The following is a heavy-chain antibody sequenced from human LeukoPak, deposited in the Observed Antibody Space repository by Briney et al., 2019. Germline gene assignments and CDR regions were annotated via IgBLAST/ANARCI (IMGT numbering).Heavy chain of an antibody. D-gene: IGHD2-15*01. CDR2: INHSGST. CDR3: ARDRLYCSGGSCYFLTGFDP. Sequence: PSETLSLTCAVYGGSFSGYYWSWIRQPPGKGLEWIGEINHSGSTNYNPSLKSRVTISVDTSKNQFSLKLSSVTAADTAVYYCARDRLYCSGGSCYFLTGFDPWGQGTLVTVSS. J-gene: IGHJ5*02. CDR1: GGSFSGYY. V-gene: IGHV4-34*01.